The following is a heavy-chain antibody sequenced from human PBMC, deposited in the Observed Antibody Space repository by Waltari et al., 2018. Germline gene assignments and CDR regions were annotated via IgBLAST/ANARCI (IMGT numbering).Heavy chain of an antibody. J-gene: IGHJ4*02. CDR2: IIPIFGTA. V-gene: IGHV1-69*01. D-gene: IGHD1-1*01. CDR3: ARSPAANFFDY. Sequence: ISWVRQAPGQGLEWMGGIIPIFGTANYAQKFQGRVTITADESTSTAYMELSSLRSEDTAVHYCARSPAANFFDYWGQGTLVTVSS.